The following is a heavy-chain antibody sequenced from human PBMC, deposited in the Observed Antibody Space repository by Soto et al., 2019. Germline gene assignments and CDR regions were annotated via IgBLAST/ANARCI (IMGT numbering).Heavy chain of an antibody. Sequence: QVQLVESGGGVVQPGRSLRLSCAASGFTFSTNAMHWVRQAPGTGLEWVAVISYDGSTRYYADSMKGRFTISRDNSKNMLYLQMNSLRAEDTAVYYCAKQISGWSYYFDYWGQGTLVTVSS. V-gene: IGHV3-30-3*02. CDR3: AKQISGWSYYFDY. D-gene: IGHD6-19*01. CDR1: GFTFSTNA. CDR2: ISYDGSTR. J-gene: IGHJ4*02.